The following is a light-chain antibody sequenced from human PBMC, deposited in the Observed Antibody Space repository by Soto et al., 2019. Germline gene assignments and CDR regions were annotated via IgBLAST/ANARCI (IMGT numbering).Light chain of an antibody. CDR1: SSDVSGYNF. V-gene: IGLV2-11*01. CDR2: DVS. Sequence: QSALTQPRSVSGSPGQSVTISCTGTSSDVSGYNFVSWYQLHPGKAPKLMIYDVSKRPSGVPDRFSGSKSGNTASLTISGLQAEDEADYYCCSYAGSYTWVFGTGTKLTVL. CDR3: CSYAGSYTWV. J-gene: IGLJ1*01.